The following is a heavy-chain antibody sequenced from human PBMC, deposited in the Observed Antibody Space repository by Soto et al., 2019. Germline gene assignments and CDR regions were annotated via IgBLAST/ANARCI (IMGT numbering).Heavy chain of an antibody. D-gene: IGHD2-2*02. Sequence: GGSLRLSCKPSGFTFRNYGLLWVRQAPGKGLEWVSSISSRSDIYYADSVKGRFTISRDNAKNSVSLQMNSLRAEDTAVYYCAREYTAWPLAYGLDVWGQGTTVTVSS. CDR2: ISSRSDI. V-gene: IGHV3-21*01. CDR1: GFTFRNYG. J-gene: IGHJ6*02. CDR3: AREYTAWPLAYGLDV.